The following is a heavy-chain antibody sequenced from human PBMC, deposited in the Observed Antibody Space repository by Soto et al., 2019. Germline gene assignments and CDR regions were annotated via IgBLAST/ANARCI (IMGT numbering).Heavy chain of an antibody. J-gene: IGHJ4*02. CDR1: GGSISTSHW. CDR2: IYHSGST. D-gene: IGHD3-16*01. V-gene: IGHV4-4*02. Sequence: QVQLQESGPGLVKPSGTLSLTCAVSGGSISTSHWWTWVRQPPGKGLEWIGEIYHSGSTNYNPSLKSRVSISVDTSRNQFSLSLSSVTAADTAVYYGASSGGGEDYWGQGTLVTVSS. CDR3: ASSGGGEDY.